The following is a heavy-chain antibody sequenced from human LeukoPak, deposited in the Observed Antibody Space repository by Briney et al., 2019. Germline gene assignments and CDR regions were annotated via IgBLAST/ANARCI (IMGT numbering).Heavy chain of an antibody. V-gene: IGHV4-59*12. Sequence: SETLSLTCTVSGGSISHYYWSWIRQPPGKGLEWIAYIHSSGDTNYNPSLKSRFTISVDTSKNHFSLKLSSVTAADTAVYYCARVTFGSYRFDYWGQGTLVTVSS. CDR3: ARVTFGSYRFDY. CDR1: GGSISHYY. CDR2: IHSSGDT. J-gene: IGHJ4*02. D-gene: IGHD1-26*01.